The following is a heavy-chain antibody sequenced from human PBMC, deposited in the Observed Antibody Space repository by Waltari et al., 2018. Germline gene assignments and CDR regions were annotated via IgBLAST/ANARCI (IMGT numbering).Heavy chain of an antibody. D-gene: IGHD6-13*01. CDR1: GGTFSSYA. J-gene: IGHJ3*02. CDR3: ASERQQLAVYSAFDI. Sequence: QVQLVQSGAEVKKPGSSVKVSCKASGGTFSSYAISWVRQAPGQGLEWMGGIIPIFGTANYAQKFQGRVTIITDESTSTAYMELSSLRSEDTAVYYCASERQQLAVYSAFDIWGQGTMVTVSS. CDR2: IIPIFGTA. V-gene: IGHV1-69*05.